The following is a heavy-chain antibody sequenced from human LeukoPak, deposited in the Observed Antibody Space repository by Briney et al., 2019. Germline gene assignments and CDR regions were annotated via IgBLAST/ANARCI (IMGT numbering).Heavy chain of an antibody. CDR3: ARVTENYYDSSGYWWFDP. D-gene: IGHD3-22*01. Sequence: PSETLSLTCTVSGGSISSYYWSWIRQPPGKGLEWIGYIYYSGSTNYNPSLKSRVTISVDTSKNQFSLKLSSVTAADTAVYYCARVTENYYDSSGYWWFDPWGQGTLVTVSS. J-gene: IGHJ5*02. CDR1: GGSISSYY. V-gene: IGHV4-59*01. CDR2: IYYSGST.